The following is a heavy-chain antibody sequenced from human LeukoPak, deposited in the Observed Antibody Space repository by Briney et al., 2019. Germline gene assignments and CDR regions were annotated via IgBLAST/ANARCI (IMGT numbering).Heavy chain of an antibody. D-gene: IGHD1-26*01. J-gene: IGHJ4*02. V-gene: IGHV1-69*06. Sequence: GASVKVSCKASGGTFSSYAISWVRQAPGQGLEWMGGIIPIFGTANYAQKFQGRVTITADKSTSTAYMELSSLRSEDTAVYYCARDLGRYSGSYFDYWGQGTLVTVSP. CDR1: GGTFSSYA. CDR3: ARDLGRYSGSYFDY. CDR2: IIPIFGTA.